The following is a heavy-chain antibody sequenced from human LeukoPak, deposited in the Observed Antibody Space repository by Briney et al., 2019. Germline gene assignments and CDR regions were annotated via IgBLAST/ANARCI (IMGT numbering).Heavy chain of an antibody. CDR1: GFIFRNYA. D-gene: IGHD3-9*01. Sequence: PGASLRLSCAASGFIFRNYAMSWVRQAPGKGLEWVSAITGSGDTTYYADSVKGRFTVSRDNSKNTLYVEMNTLRAEDTAVYYCAKWGDYDILTGYYVSDFWGQGTPVTVSS. CDR3: AKWGDYDILTGYYVSDF. J-gene: IGHJ4*02. CDR2: ITGSGDTT. V-gene: IGHV3-23*01.